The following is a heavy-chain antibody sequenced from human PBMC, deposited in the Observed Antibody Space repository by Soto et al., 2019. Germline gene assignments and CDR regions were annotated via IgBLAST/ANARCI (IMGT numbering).Heavy chain of an antibody. CDR2: ISGSGAYT. D-gene: IGHD1-1*01. CDR1: GFILSDNY. CDR3: ARSSGWRQCFMYKYGLDV. Sequence: QVQLVESGGGLVKPGESLRLSCIGSGFILSDNYMTWIRQAPGKGLEWVSYISGSGAYTNYADSVKGRFTISRDNGRNSLLLQIYSLRVEDTAVYYCARSSGWRQCFMYKYGLDVWGQGTTVIVSS. V-gene: IGHV3-11*06. J-gene: IGHJ6*02.